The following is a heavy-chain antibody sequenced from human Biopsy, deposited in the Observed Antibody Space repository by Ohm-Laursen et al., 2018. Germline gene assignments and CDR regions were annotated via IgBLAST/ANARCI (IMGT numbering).Heavy chain of an antibody. CDR3: AADINVWNVNY. CDR2: FAPENGKT. Sequence: ASVKVSCKVSGYTLTELSMHWVRQAPGKGLEWMGGFAPENGKTVYAQNFQARVPMTEDTSTDTAYMELRSLRSEDTAVYYCAADINVWNVNYWGQGTQVTVSS. D-gene: IGHD1-1*01. V-gene: IGHV1-24*01. J-gene: IGHJ4*02. CDR1: GYTLTELS.